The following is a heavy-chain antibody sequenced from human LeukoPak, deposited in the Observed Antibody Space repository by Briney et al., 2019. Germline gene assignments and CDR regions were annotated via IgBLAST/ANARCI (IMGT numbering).Heavy chain of an antibody. V-gene: IGHV1-46*01. Sequence: GASVKVSCKASGYTFTSYYMHWVRQAPGQGLEWMGIINPSGGSTSYAQKFQGRVTMTRDTSTSTVYMELSSLRSEDTAVYYCASDRTSRHSPGGTQLDYWGQGTLVTVSS. J-gene: IGHJ4*02. CDR3: ASDRTSRHSPGGTQLDY. CDR1: GYTFTSYY. D-gene: IGHD1-14*01. CDR2: INPSGGST.